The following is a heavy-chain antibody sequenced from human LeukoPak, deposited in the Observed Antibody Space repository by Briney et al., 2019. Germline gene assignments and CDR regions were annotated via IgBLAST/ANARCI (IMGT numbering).Heavy chain of an antibody. CDR3: ARHTFHRGNWNWFDP. CDR1: GGSVSSSTYY. V-gene: IGHV4-39*01. Sequence: SETLSLTCTVSGGSVSSSTYYWGWIRQPPGKGLEWIGSVYYTGSTYYSPSLKSRVTISADTSKNQFSLKLSSVTAADTAVYYCARHTFHRGNWNWFDPWGQGTLVTVSS. CDR2: VYYTGST. J-gene: IGHJ5*02. D-gene: IGHD3-10*01.